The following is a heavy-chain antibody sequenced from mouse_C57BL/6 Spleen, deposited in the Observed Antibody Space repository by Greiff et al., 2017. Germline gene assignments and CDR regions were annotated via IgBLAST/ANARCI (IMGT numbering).Heavy chain of an antibody. Sequence: QVTLKESGPGILQSSQTLSLTCSFSGFSLSTSGMGVSWLRQPSGQGLEWLAHIYWDDDKRYNPSLKSRLTISKDTSRNQVVLKITSVDTADTATDYCARSLYSNAYAMDYWGQGTSVTVSS. CDR2: IYWDDDK. J-gene: IGHJ4*01. V-gene: IGHV8-12*01. D-gene: IGHD2-5*01. CDR1: GFSLSTSGMG. CDR3: ARSLYSNAYAMDY.